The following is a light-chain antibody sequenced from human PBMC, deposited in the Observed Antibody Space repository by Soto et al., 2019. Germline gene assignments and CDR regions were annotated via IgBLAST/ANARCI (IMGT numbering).Light chain of an antibody. Sequence: QSALTQPASVSASPGQSITISCTGTSSDVGGYKFVSWYQHLPGKAPKLMIYEVNNRPSGVSNRFSGSKSGNTASLTISGLQPEDEADYYCLSYTSANTRVFGGGTQLTVL. J-gene: IGLJ3*02. CDR2: EVN. CDR3: LSYTSANTRV. CDR1: SSDVGGYKF. V-gene: IGLV2-14*01.